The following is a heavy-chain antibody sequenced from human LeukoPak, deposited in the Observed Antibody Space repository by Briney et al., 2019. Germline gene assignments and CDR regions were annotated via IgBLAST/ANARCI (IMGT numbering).Heavy chain of an antibody. Sequence: SETLSLTCAVYGGSFSGYYWSWIRQPPGKGLEWIGEINHSGSTNYNPSLKGRVTISVDTSKNQFSLKLSSVTAADTALYYCARDTYGSVSPFDYWGQGTLVTVSS. J-gene: IGHJ4*02. CDR2: INHSGST. CDR1: GGSFSGYY. D-gene: IGHD3-10*01. CDR3: ARDTYGSVSPFDY. V-gene: IGHV4-34*01.